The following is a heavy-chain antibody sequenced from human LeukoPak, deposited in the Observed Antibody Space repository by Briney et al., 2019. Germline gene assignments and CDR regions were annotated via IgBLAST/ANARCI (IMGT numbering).Heavy chain of an antibody. CDR1: GFTFSSYS. V-gene: IGHV3-21*01. J-gene: IGHJ4*02. CDR3: ARGDYYGSGTWGFDY. Sequence: GGSLRLSCAAYGFTFSSYSMNWVRQAPGKGLEWVSSISSSSSYIYYADSVKGRFTISRDNAKNSLYLQMNSLRAEDTAVYYCARGDYYGSGTWGFDYWGQGTLVTVSS. D-gene: IGHD3-10*01. CDR2: ISSSSSYI.